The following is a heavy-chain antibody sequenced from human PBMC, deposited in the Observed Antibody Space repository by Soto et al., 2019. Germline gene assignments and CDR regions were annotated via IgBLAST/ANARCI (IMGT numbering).Heavy chain of an antibody. CDR1: GVSISSSY. J-gene: IGHJ4*02. Sequence: ETLSLTCTVSGVSISSSYWSWIRQSPGTGLEWIGYIYYTGTTNYNPSLKRRVTISLDTAKNQFSLNVNSLTTADTAVYFCARGGNRYSNTASGVGGFDFWGQGTLVTVSS. D-gene: IGHD5-12*01. CDR3: ARGGNRYSNTASGVGGFDF. V-gene: IGHV4-59*01. CDR2: IYYTGTT.